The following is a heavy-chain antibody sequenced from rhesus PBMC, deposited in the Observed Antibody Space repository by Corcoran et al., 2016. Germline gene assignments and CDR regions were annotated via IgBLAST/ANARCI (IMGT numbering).Heavy chain of an antibody. CDR3: ASNPYYTSIDY. J-gene: IGHJ4*01. CDR1: GGSFSSYW. Sequence: QVQLQESGPGLVKSSETLSLTCAVSGGSFSSYWWRWIRQPPGKGLEWIGEINGFSGNTNYNPSLKSRVTISKDASKTQFSLKLSSVTAADTAVYYCASNPYYTSIDYWGQGVLVTVSS. D-gene: IGHD3-9*01. CDR2: INGFSGNT. V-gene: IGHV4-80*01.